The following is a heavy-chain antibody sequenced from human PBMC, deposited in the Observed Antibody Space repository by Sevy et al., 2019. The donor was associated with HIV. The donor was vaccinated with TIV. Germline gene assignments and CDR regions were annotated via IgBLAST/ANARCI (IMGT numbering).Heavy chain of an antibody. Sequence: GGSLRLSCAASAFTFSSYWKHWVRQAPGKGLVWVSRINSDGSSTSYADSVKGRFTISRDNTKNTLYLQMNSLRAEDTAVYYCARGSGSYEVWNDAFDIWGQGTMVTVSS. CDR2: INSDGSST. J-gene: IGHJ3*02. CDR1: AFTFSSYW. D-gene: IGHD1-26*01. V-gene: IGHV3-74*01. CDR3: ARGSGSYEVWNDAFDI.